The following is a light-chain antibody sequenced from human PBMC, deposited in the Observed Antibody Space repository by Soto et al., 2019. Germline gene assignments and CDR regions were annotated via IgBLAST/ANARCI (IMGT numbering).Light chain of an antibody. CDR3: CSYAGRDTLYV. Sequence: QSALTQTRSVSGSPGQSVTISCTGTSTDDGGYNYVSWYQQHPGKVPKLMLYDVSKRPSGVPDRFSGSKSGNTASLTISGLQAVDEADYYCCSYAGRDTLYVFGSGTKLTVL. CDR1: STDDGGYNY. V-gene: IGLV2-11*01. CDR2: DVS. J-gene: IGLJ1*01.